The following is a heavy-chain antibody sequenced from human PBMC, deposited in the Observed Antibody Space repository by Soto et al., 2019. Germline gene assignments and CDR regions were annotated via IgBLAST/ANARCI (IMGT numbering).Heavy chain of an antibody. J-gene: IGHJ4*02. D-gene: IGHD7-27*01. CDR2: IYNGGTT. CDR3: ARGPSGDKVDY. CDR1: GGSISSTSYY. Sequence: QVQLQESGPRLVSPSQTLSLTCSVSGGSISSTSYYWSWIRQSPDKGLEWLGHIYNGGTTYSSPSLKGRLTISADTSKTKFSRELNSVTAADTAVYYCARGPSGDKVDYWGQGIQVTVSS. V-gene: IGHV4-30-4*01.